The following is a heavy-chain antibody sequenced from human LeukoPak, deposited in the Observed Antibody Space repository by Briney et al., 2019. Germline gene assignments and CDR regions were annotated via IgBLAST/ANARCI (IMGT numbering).Heavy chain of an antibody. Sequence: GGSLRLSCAASGFTFSNYAMSWVRQAPGKGLEWVSSMSASGSNTYNADSVKGRFTISRDNSKNTLYLQMNSLRAEDTAVYYCAKVGPMVRGVIDYWGQGTLVTVSS. CDR2: MSASGSNT. J-gene: IGHJ4*02. V-gene: IGHV3-23*01. CDR3: AKVGPMVRGVIDY. D-gene: IGHD3-10*01. CDR1: GFTFSNYA.